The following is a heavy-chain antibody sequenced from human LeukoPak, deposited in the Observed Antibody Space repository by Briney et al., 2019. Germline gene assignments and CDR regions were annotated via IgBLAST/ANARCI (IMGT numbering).Heavy chain of an antibody. D-gene: IGHD6-13*01. CDR2: IDWDDDK. CDR1: RLLLRTRGIC. Sequence: SALTLAYPTQTLTLSCTVSRLLLRTRGICVSWIRQPPGKALEWLARIDWDDDKYYSTSLKTRLTISKDTSKNQVVLTMTNMDPVDTATYYCARMGAAAGLFDYWGQGTLVTVSS. J-gene: IGHJ4*02. CDR3: ARMGAAAGLFDY. V-gene: IGHV2-70*11.